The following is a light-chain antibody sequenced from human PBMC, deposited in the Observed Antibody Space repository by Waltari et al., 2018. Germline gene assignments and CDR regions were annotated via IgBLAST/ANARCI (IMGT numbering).Light chain of an antibody. CDR3: SSYAGSNNVV. V-gene: IGLV2-8*01. CDR1: SSDVGGYSY. J-gene: IGLJ2*01. Sequence: QSALTQPPSASGSPGQSVTISCTGTSSDVGGYSYVSWYQQHPGKAPNLIIFEVFQRPSGVPERFSGSKSGNTASLTVSGRQAEDEADYYCSSYAGSNNVVFGGGTKLTVL. CDR2: EVF.